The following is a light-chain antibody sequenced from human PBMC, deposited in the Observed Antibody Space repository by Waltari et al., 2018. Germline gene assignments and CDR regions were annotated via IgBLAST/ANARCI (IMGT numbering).Light chain of an antibody. Sequence: QSALTQPASVSGSPGQSITISCTGTSTDVGGYDYVSWYQQNPRKAPRLMIVDVSKQPSGVSSRFSGSKSGNTASLSISGLQAEDEADYYCSSYTSSTTSYVFGTGTKVTVL. CDR3: SSYTSSTTSYV. CDR2: DVS. CDR1: STDVGGYDY. J-gene: IGLJ1*01. V-gene: IGLV2-14*01.